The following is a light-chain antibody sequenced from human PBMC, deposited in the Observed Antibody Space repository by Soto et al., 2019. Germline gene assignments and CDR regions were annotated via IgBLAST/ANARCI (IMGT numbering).Light chain of an antibody. J-gene: IGKJ1*01. CDR3: QQYNSYSRT. V-gene: IGKV1-5*03. CDR2: KAS. Sequence: DIQMTQSPSTLSASVGDRVTITCRASQSISDWLAWYQQKPGKAPKLLIYKASSLESGVPSRFSGSGSGTEFTVTISSLQPDDFATYYCQQYNSYSRTFGQGTKVELK. CDR1: QSISDW.